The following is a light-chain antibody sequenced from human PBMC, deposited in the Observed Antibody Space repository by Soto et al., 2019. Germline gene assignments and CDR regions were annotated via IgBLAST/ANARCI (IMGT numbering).Light chain of an antibody. CDR1: QSVSSY. CDR3: QQRSDWPRT. V-gene: IGKV3-11*01. J-gene: IGKJ1*01. CDR2: DAS. Sequence: EIVLTQSPATLSLSPWERATLFCRASQSVSSYLAWYQQKPGQAPRLLIYDASNRATGIPARFSGSGSGTDFSLTISSLEPEDFAVYYCQQRSDWPRTFGQGTKVDIK.